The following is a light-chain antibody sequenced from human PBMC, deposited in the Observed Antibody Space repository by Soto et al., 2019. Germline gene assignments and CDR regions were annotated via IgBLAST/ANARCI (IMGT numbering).Light chain of an antibody. CDR1: QSISSW. Sequence: DIQMTQSPSTLSASVGDRITITCLASQSISSWLAWYQQKPGKANKLLIYDASSLESGVPSSLSGSGSGTEFTLTISSLQPDDFATYYCQQYNSYSRTFRQGTKVDIX. V-gene: IGKV1-5*01. CDR3: QQYNSYSRT. CDR2: DAS. J-gene: IGKJ1*01.